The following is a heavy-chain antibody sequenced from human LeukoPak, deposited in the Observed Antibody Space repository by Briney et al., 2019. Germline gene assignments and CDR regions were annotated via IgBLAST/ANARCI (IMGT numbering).Heavy chain of an antibody. D-gene: IGHD1-26*01. CDR1: GYTFTSYG. CDR2: ISAYNGNT. J-gene: IGHJ6*02. V-gene: IGHV1-18*01. CDR3: ARDLGKWELEDYYYGMDV. Sequence: ASVKVSCKASGYTFTSYGISWVQQAPGQGLEWMGWISAYNGNTNYAQKLQGRVTMTTDTSTSTAYMELRSLRSDDTAVYYCARDLGKWELEDYYYGMDVWGQGTTVTVSS.